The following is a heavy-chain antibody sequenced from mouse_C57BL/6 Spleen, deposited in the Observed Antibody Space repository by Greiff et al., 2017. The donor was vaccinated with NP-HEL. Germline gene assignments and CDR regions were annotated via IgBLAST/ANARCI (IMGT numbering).Heavy chain of an antibody. CDR3: ARMKKLVATYFDS. Sequence: QVQLQQPGAELVKAGASVKMSCKASGYTFTSYWMHWVKQRLGQGLEWFAETNPTNGRTYYNEKFKSKATLTVDKSSSTAYMLLSGPTFEDSAVYYWARMKKLVATYFDSWGQGTTLTVSS. D-gene: IGHD1-1*01. CDR2: TNPTNGRT. J-gene: IGHJ2*01. V-gene: IGHV1S81*02. CDR1: GYTFTSYW.